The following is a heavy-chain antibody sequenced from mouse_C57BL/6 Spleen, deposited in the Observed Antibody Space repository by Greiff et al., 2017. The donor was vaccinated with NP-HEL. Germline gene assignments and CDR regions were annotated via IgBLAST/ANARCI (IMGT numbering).Heavy chain of an antibody. CDR3: ARDDYDGAGFAY. J-gene: IGHJ3*01. V-gene: IGHV1-19*01. D-gene: IGHD2-4*01. CDR1: GYTFTDYY. Sequence: EVQLQQSGPALVKPGASVKMSCKASGYTFTDYYMNWVKQSHGKSLEWIGVINPYNGGTSYNQKFKGKATLTVDKSSSTAYMELNSLTSEDSAVYYCARDDYDGAGFAYWGQGTLVTVSA. CDR2: INPYNGGT.